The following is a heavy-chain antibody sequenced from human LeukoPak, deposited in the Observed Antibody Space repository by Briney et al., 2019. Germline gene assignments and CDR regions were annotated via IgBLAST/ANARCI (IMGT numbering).Heavy chain of an antibody. CDR2: ISSSSSYI. J-gene: IGHJ4*02. Sequence: PGGSLRLSCAASGFTFSSYRMNWVRQAPGKGLEWVSSISSSSSYIYYADSVKGRFTIPRDNAKNSLYLQMNSLRAEDTAVYYCARDLNWNDAYWGQGTLVTVSS. CDR3: ARDLNWNDAY. V-gene: IGHV3-21*01. D-gene: IGHD1-1*01. CDR1: GFTFSSYR.